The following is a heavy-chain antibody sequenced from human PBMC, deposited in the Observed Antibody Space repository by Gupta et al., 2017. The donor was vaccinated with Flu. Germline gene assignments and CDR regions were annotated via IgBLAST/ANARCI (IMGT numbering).Heavy chain of an antibody. Sequence: EAQLLDSGGGLVQPGGSLRLSCSASGFTFSSYAMSWVRQAAGKGLVWVSAISGSGGSTYYADSVKGRFTISRDNSKNTLYLQMSSLRAEDTAVYYCAKPGYSSSWYLGAFYYWGQGTLVTVSS. D-gene: IGHD6-13*01. CDR1: GFTFSSYA. V-gene: IGHV3-23*01. J-gene: IGHJ4*02. CDR2: ISGSGGST. CDR3: AKPGYSSSWYLGAFYY.